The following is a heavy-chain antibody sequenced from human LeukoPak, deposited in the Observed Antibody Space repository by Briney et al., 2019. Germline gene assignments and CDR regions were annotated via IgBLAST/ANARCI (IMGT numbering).Heavy chain of an antibody. V-gene: IGHV6-1*01. J-gene: IGHJ6*02. CDR1: GDSVSSISVA. CDR2: TYYRSKWYY. Sequence: SQTLSLTCAISGDSVSSISVAWNWIRQSPSRGLEWLGRTYYRSKWYYEYAISVKSRINISPDSSKNQFSLQLTSVTPEDTAVYYCSLARSEYHYGMDVWGQGTTVTVSS. CDR3: SLARSEYHYGMDV.